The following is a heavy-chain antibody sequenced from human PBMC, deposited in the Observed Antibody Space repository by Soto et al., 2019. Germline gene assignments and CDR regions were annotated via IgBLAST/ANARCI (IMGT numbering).Heavy chain of an antibody. CDR2: ISGSGGST. Sequence: GGSLRLSCAASGFTFSSYAMSWVRQAPGKGLEWVSAISGSGGSTYYADSVKGRFTISRDNSKNTLYLQMNSLRAEDTAVHYCAKDRAVAGLFDYWGQGTLVTVSS. V-gene: IGHV3-23*01. J-gene: IGHJ4*02. CDR1: GFTFSSYA. CDR3: AKDRAVAGLFDY. D-gene: IGHD6-19*01.